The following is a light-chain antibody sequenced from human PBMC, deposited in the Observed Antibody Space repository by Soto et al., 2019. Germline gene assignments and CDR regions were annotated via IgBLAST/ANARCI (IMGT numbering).Light chain of an antibody. Sequence: DIQMTQSPSTLPASVGDRVTITCRASQSFNNWLAWYQQKPGKAPKLLIYQASTLQTGVPSRFSGSGSETEFTLTISSLQPDDFATYYCQNYNSYSEAFGQGTKVDIK. CDR2: QAS. J-gene: IGKJ1*01. CDR1: QSFNNW. V-gene: IGKV1-5*03. CDR3: QNYNSYSEA.